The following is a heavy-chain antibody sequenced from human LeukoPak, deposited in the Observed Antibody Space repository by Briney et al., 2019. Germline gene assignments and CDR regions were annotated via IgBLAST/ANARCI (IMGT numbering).Heavy chain of an antibody. D-gene: IGHD3-22*01. CDR2: INNSGDT. Sequence: SETLSLTCTVYGGSFSDYYWSWIRQPPGQGLEWIGEINNSGDTNCNPSLKSRVTISVDPSKNQFSLKLSSVTAADTAVYYCARGGYYYDSSGYYSHAFDIWGQGTMVTSSS. CDR3: ARGGYYYDSSGYYSHAFDI. CDR1: GGSFSDYY. V-gene: IGHV4-34*01. J-gene: IGHJ3*02.